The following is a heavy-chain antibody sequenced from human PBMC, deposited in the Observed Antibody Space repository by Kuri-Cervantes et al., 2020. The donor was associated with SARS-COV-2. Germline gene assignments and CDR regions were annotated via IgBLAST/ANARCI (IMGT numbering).Heavy chain of an antibody. Sequence: GESLKISCAASGFTFSSYSMNWVRQAPGKGLEWVSYISSSSSYIYYADSVKGRFTISRDNAKNSLYLQMNSLRAEDTAVYYCARDLPLGRSNKVCAFDIWGQGTMVTVSS. CDR2: ISSSSSYI. V-gene: IGHV3-21*01. D-gene: IGHD1/OR15-1a*01. CDR3: ARDLPLGRSNKVCAFDI. J-gene: IGHJ3*02. CDR1: GFTFSSYS.